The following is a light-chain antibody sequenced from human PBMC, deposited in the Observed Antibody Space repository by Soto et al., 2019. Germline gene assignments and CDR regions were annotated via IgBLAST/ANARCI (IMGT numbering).Light chain of an antibody. J-gene: IGKJ3*01. CDR2: DAS. CDR1: QSVSSF. Sequence: EIVLTQSPATLSLSPGERATLSCRASQSVSSFLAWYQQKPGQAPRLLIYDASSRATGIPARFSGSGSGTDFTLTISSLEPEDFAVYYCQQRSNWPLFTFGPGT. V-gene: IGKV3-11*01. CDR3: QQRSNWPLFT.